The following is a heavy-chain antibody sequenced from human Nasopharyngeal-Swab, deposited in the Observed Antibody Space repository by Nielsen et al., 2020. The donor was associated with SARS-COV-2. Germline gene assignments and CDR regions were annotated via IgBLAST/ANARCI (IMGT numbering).Heavy chain of an antibody. D-gene: IGHD6-19*01. V-gene: IGHV1-8*01. CDR2: MNPNSGNT. Sequence: ASVKVSCTASRYTFTSYDINWVRQATGQGLEWMGWMNPNSGNTGYAQKFQGRVTMTRNTSISTAYMELSSMRSEDTAVYYCARDWSIAVAGYYYYYGMDVWGQGTTVTVSS. J-gene: IGHJ6*02. CDR3: ARDWSIAVAGYYYYYGMDV. CDR1: RYTFTSYD.